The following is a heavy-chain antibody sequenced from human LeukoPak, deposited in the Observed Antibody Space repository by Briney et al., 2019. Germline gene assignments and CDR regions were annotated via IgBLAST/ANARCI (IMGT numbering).Heavy chain of an antibody. CDR1: GYTFTGYY. CDR3: ASSCSSTSCYKGWFDP. D-gene: IGHD2-2*02. J-gene: IGHJ5*02. Sequence: ATVKVSCKASGYTFTGYYMHWVRQAPGQGLEWMGWINPNSGGTNYAQKFQGRVTMTRDTSISTAYMELSRLRSDDTAVYYCASSCSSTSCYKGWFDPWGQGTLVTVSS. CDR2: INPNSGGT. V-gene: IGHV1-2*02.